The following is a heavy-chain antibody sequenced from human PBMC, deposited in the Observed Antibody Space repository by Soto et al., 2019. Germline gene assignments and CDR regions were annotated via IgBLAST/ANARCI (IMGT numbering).Heavy chain of an antibody. CDR3: ALVDNYVTPAPQDV. V-gene: IGHV1-18*01. CDR2: ISTYSGNT. D-gene: IGHD3-16*01. CDR1: GYIFVNYG. Sequence: QVQLVQSGDEVRTPGSSVKVSCKASGYIFVNYGIAWVRQAPGQGLAWMGWISTYSGNTHYASKVHGRLTMTTDTSTSTAYMDLGSLTSDDTAVYYCALVDNYVTPAPQDVWGQGTTVTGSS. J-gene: IGHJ6*02.